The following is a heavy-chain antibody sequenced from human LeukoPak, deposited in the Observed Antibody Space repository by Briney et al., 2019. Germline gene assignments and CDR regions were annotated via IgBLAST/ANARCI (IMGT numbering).Heavy chain of an antibody. CDR1: GFTFSSYA. CDR2: ISGSGGST. D-gene: IGHD6-13*01. V-gene: IGHV3-23*01. CDR3: AKVRHDKGVSLIPRRAAYYMDV. Sequence: PGGSLRLSCAASGFTFSSYAMSWVRQAPGKGLEWVSAISGSGGSTYYADSVKGRFTISRDNSKNTLYLQMNSLRAEDTAVYYCAKVRHDKGVSLIPRRAAYYMDVWGKGTTVTVSS. J-gene: IGHJ6*03.